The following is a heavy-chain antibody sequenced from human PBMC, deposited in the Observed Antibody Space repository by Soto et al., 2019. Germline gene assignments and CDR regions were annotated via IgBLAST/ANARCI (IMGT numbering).Heavy chain of an antibody. CDR2: IYHSGNT. CDR3: ARAHAPTLPFDY. CDR1: GGSIRNVY. Sequence: SETLSLTCTVSGGSIRNVYWSWIRQPPGKGLEWIGFIYHSGNTKYNPSLKSRVTISIDTSSNQFSLSLKSVTAADTAVYFCARAHAPTLPFDYWGQGTLVTVSS. D-gene: IGHD2-15*01. J-gene: IGHJ4*02. V-gene: IGHV4-59*01.